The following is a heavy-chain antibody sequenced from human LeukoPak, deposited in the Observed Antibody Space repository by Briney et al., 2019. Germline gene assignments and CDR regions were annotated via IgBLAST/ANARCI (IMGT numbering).Heavy chain of an antibody. V-gene: IGHV3-21*01. CDR2: ITSSATYI. Sequence: GGSLRLSCAASAFTFNNYNMNWFRKAPGKALEWVSSITSSATYIFYADSVKGRSTMSRDNAKNSLYLQMNSLGPEDTAVYFCARDPYSGSYGSDYYYYMDVWGKGTTVTISS. D-gene: IGHD1-26*01. CDR1: AFTFNNYN. CDR3: ARDPYSGSYGSDYYYYMDV. J-gene: IGHJ6*03.